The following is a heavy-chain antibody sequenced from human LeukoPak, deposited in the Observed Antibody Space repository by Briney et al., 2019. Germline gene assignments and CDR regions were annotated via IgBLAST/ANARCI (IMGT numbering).Heavy chain of an antibody. CDR3: AKPRSGYDAFDF. V-gene: IGHV3-30*18. CDR2: ISYDGSNK. Sequence: GGSLRLSCAASGFTFSNYGMHWVRQAPGKGLEWLAVISYDGSNKYYADSVKGRFTFSRDNSKNTLYLQMNSLRAEDTAVYYCAKPRSGYDAFDFWGQGTMVTVSS. D-gene: IGHD6-25*01. J-gene: IGHJ3*01. CDR1: GFTFSNYG.